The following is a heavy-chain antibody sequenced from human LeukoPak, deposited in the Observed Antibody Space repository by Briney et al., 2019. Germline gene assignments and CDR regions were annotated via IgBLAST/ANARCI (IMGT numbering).Heavy chain of an antibody. Sequence: SETLSLTCTVSGGSISSYYCSWIRQPAGKGLEWIGRIYTSGSTNYNPSLKSRVTMSVDTSKNQFSLKLSSVTAADTAVYYCARVRMVRGVMSYYYYGMDVWGQGTTVTVSS. D-gene: IGHD3-10*01. J-gene: IGHJ6*02. CDR1: GGSISSYY. CDR2: IYTSGST. V-gene: IGHV4-4*07. CDR3: ARVRMVRGVMSYYYYGMDV.